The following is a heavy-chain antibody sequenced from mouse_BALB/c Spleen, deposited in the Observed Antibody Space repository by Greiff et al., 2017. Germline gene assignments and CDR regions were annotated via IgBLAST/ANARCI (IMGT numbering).Heavy chain of an antibody. CDR1: GFTFNTSA. V-gene: IGHV10-1*02. CDR2: IRSKSNNYAT. J-gene: IGHJ3*01. D-gene: IGHD2-4*01. CDR3: VSRYDYAWFAY. Sequence: VKLVESGGGLVQPKGSLKLSCAASGFTFNTSAMNWVRQAPGKGLEWVARIRSKSNNYATYYADSVKDRFTISRDDSQSMLYLQMNNLKTEDTAMYYCVSRYDYAWFAYWGQGTLVTVSA.